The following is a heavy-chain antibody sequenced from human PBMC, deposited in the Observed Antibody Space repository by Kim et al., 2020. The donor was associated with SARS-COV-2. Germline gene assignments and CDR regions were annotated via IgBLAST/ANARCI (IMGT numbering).Heavy chain of an antibody. V-gene: IGHV1-46*01. D-gene: IGHD6-6*01. CDR2: INPSGGTT. CDR1: EYTFITYY. Sequence: ASVKVSCKASEYTFITYYIHWVRQAPGQGLEWMGMINPSGGTTSYAQKFQDRVTMTRDTSTTTVYMGLSSLRSEDTAVYFCARGGDTSSSEDYLDHWGQGTLVTVSS. CDR3: ARGGDTSSSEDYLDH. J-gene: IGHJ4*02.